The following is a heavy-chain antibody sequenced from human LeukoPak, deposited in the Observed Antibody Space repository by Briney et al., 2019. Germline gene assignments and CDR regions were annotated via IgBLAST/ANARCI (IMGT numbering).Heavy chain of an antibody. CDR2: IYYSGST. D-gene: IGHD5-12*01. V-gene: IGHV4-59*01. CDR3: ARVNRSGYDTDWFDP. Sequence: PSETLSLTCTVSGGSISSYYWSWIRQPPGNGLEWIGYIYYSGSTNYNPSLKSRVTISVDTSKNQFSLKLSSVTAADTAVYYCARVNRSGYDTDWFDPWGQGTLVTVSS. J-gene: IGHJ5*02. CDR1: GGSISSYY.